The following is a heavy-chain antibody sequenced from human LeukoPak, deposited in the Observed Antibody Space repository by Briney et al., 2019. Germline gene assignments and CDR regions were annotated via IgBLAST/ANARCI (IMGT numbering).Heavy chain of an antibody. J-gene: IGHJ6*02. V-gene: IGHV1-2*02. Sequence: GASVKVSCKASGYTFTGYYLHWVRQAPGQGLEWMGWVNPNSGGTNYAQKFQGRVTMTRDTSISTAYMELSRLRSEDTAVYYCARDRTIFGVVLESYYYYGMDVWGQGTTVTVSS. D-gene: IGHD3-3*01. CDR2: VNPNSGGT. CDR3: ARDRTIFGVVLESYYYYGMDV. CDR1: GYTFTGYY.